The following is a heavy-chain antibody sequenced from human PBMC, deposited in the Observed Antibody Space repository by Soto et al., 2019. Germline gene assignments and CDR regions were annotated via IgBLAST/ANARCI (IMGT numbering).Heavy chain of an antibody. D-gene: IGHD5-12*01. V-gene: IGHV3-15*01. Sequence: PVGSLRLSCAASGFTFSNAWMSWVRQAPGKGLEWVGRIKSKTDGGTTDYAAPVKGRFTISRDDSKNTLYLQMNSLKTEDTAVYYCTTATIVATTYYYYYYGMDVWGQGTTVTVSS. CDR2: IKSKTDGGTT. CDR3: TTATIVATTYYYYYYGMDV. CDR1: GFTFSNAW. J-gene: IGHJ6*02.